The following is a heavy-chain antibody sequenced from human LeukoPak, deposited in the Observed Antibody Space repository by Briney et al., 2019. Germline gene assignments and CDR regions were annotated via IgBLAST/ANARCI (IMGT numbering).Heavy chain of an antibody. CDR3: ARDVSMIVVMELEDAFDI. CDR2: ISAYNGNT. D-gene: IGHD3-22*01. CDR1: GYTFTSYG. J-gene: IGHJ3*02. Sequence: ASVKVSCKASGYTFTSYGISWVRQAPGQGLEWMGWISAYNGNTNYAQKLQGRVTMTTDTSTSTAYMELRSLRSDDTAVYYCARDVSMIVVMELEDAFDIWGQGTMVTVSS. V-gene: IGHV1-18*01.